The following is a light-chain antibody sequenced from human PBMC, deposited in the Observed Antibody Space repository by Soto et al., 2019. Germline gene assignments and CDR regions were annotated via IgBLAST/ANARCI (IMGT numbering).Light chain of an antibody. Sequence: AIRMTQSPSSFSASTGDRVTITCQASQGISSYLDWYQQKPGKAPKLLLYASSTLQSGVPSRFSASGSGTDITLTFSCLQSEDFATYYCQQYYSYPRSFGPGTKVDIK. CDR1: QGISSY. J-gene: IGKJ3*01. CDR3: QQYYSYPRS. V-gene: IGKV1-8*01. CDR2: ASS.